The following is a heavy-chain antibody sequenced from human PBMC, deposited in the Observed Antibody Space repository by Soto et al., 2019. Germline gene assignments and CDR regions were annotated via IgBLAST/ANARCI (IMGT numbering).Heavy chain of an antibody. CDR3: AKAYGDYNYYYGMDV. D-gene: IGHD4-17*01. CDR1: GFTFSSYG. CDR2: ISYDGSNK. Sequence: QVQLVESGGGVVQPGRSLRLSCAASGFTFSSYGMHWVRQAPGKGLEWVAVISYDGSNKYYADSVKGRFTISRDNSKNTLYLQMNSMRAEDTAVYYCAKAYGDYNYYYGMDVWGQGTTVTVSS. J-gene: IGHJ6*02. V-gene: IGHV3-30*18.